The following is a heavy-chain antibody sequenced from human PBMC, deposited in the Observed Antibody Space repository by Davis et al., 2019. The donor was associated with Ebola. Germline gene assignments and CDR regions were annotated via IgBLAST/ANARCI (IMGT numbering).Heavy chain of an antibody. D-gene: IGHD4-17*01. V-gene: IGHV3-73*01. Sequence: GESLKISCAASGFTFSGSAMHWVRQASGKGLEWVGRIRSKANNYATAYVASVKGRFTISRDDSKNTAYLQMNSLKTEDTAVYYCTNAPQYGDYDYWGQGTLVTVSS. CDR3: TNAPQYGDYDY. J-gene: IGHJ4*02. CDR1: GFTFSGSA. CDR2: IRSKANNYAT.